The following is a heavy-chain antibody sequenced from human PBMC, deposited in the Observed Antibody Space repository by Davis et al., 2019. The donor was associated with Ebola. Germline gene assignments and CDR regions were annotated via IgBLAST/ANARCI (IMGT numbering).Heavy chain of an antibody. J-gene: IGHJ4*02. Sequence: PGGSLRLSCAASGFIFSSYSMNWVRQAPGKGLEWVSSISSSSSYIYYADSVKGRFTISRDNSKNTLYLQMNSLRAEDTAVYYCAKSGLRTGYFDYWGQGTLVTVSS. CDR1: GFIFSSYS. D-gene: IGHD1-14*01. V-gene: IGHV3-21*01. CDR2: ISSSSSYI. CDR3: AKSGLRTGYFDY.